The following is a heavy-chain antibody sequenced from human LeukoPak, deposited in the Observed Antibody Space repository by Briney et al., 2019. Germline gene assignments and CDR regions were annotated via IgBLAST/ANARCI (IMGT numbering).Heavy chain of an antibody. CDR1: GVSINSHY. CDR2: IYDSGSA. Sequence: SETLSLTCTVSGVSINSHYWSWIRQPPGKGLEWIGFIYDSGSANYKSSLKSRVTMTVDTSKNQFSLKLNSVSAADTAVYYCARVLQNYYHMDVRGKGTTVTVSS. V-gene: IGHV4-59*11. J-gene: IGHJ6*03. D-gene: IGHD3-3*01. CDR3: ARVLQNYYHMDV.